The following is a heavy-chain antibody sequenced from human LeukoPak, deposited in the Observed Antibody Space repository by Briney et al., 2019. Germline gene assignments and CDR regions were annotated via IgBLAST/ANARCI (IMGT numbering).Heavy chain of an antibody. J-gene: IGHJ6*03. CDR1: GGSISSYY. V-gene: IGHV4-59*01. Sequence: SETLSLTCAVSGGSISSYYWSWIRQPPGKGLEWIGYIYYSGSTNYNPSLKSRLTISVDTSKNQFSLKLSSVTAADTAVYYCARGGSAYYYYYMDVWGKGTTVTVSS. D-gene: IGHD3-16*01. CDR3: ARGGSAYYYYYMDV. CDR2: IYYSGST.